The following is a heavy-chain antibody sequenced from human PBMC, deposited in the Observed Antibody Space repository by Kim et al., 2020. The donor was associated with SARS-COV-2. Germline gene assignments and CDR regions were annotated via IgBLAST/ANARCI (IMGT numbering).Heavy chain of an antibody. J-gene: IGHJ4*02. Sequence: YYVASVKGRFTISRDNAKNSLYLQMNSLRAEDTAVYYCARDSLLGWFGVIWGQGTLVTVSS. D-gene: IGHD3-10*01. CDR3: ARDSLLGWFGVI. V-gene: IGHV3-7*01.